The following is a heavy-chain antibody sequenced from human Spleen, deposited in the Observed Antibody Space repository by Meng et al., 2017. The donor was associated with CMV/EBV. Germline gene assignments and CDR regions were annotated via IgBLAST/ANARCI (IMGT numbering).Heavy chain of an antibody. V-gene: IGHV1-18*01. CDR3: ARAGAAVTTNFDF. D-gene: IGHD4-17*01. CDR1: GYNFDIYG. Sequence: QIQLVQSGPELRRPGASVKVSCKASGYNFDIYGITWLRQAPGQGLEWVGWVSAENGDTDYGQKFQGRVTVTADTFTNTAYMEMRSLRSDDSAMYYCARAGAAVTTNFDFWGQGTLVTVSS. CDR2: VSAENGDT. J-gene: IGHJ4*02.